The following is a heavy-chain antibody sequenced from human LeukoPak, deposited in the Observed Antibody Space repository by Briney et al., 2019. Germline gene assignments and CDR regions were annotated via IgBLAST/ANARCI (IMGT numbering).Heavy chain of an antibody. V-gene: IGHV3-74*01. J-gene: IGHJ4*02. D-gene: IGHD3-22*01. CDR2: INSDGSST. Sequence: HPGGSLRLSCAASGFTFSSYWMHWVRQAPGKGLVWVSRINSDGSSTSYADSVKGRFTTSRDNAKNTLYLQMNSLRAEDTAVYYCARVIYYDSSPYFDYWGQGTLVTVSS. CDR1: GFTFSSYW. CDR3: ARVIYYDSSPYFDY.